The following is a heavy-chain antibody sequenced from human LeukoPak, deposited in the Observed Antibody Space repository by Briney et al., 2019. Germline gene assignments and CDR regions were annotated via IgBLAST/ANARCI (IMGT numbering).Heavy chain of an antibody. J-gene: IGHJ4*02. D-gene: IGHD3-3*01. V-gene: IGHV3-73*01. Sequence: GGSLRLSCAASGFTFSGSAMHWVRQASGKGLEWVGRIRSKANSYATAYAASVKGRFTISRDDSKNTAYLQMNSLKTEDTAVYYCTGDFWSGYYTFDYWGQGTLVTVSS. CDR2: IRSKANSYAT. CDR1: GFTFSGSA. CDR3: TGDFWSGYYTFDY.